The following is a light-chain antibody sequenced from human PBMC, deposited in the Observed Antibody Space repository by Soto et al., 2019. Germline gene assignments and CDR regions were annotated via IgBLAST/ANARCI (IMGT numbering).Light chain of an antibody. J-gene: IGLJ2*01. CDR3: QTWGTGIVV. CDR1: SGHSSNA. CDR2: LNSDGTY. Sequence: QLVLTQSPSASASLGASVKLTCTLSSGHSSNAVAWHQQQPETGPRYLMMLNSDGTYTKGGGIPDRFSGSISGAERYLTISSLQSEDEADYYCQTWGTGIVVFGGGTKLTVL. V-gene: IGLV4-69*01.